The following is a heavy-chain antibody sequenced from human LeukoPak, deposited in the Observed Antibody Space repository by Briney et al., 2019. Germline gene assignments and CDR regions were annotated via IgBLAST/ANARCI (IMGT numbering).Heavy chain of an antibody. CDR1: GGSISSYY. Sequence: PSETLSLTCTVSGGSISSYYWSWIRQPPGKGLEWIGYIYYSGSTNYNPSLKSRVTMSVDTSKNQFSLKLSSVTAADTAVYYCAREGYDSSGWYENENDWFDPWGQGTLVTVSS. J-gene: IGHJ5*02. V-gene: IGHV4-59*12. D-gene: IGHD6-19*01. CDR2: IYYSGST. CDR3: AREGYDSSGWYENENDWFDP.